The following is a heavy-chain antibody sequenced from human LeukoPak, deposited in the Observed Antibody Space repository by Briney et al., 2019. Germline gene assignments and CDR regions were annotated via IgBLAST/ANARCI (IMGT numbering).Heavy chain of an antibody. V-gene: IGHV3-11*01. Sequence: PGGSLRLSCAASGFTFSDYYMSWIRQAPGKGLEWVSYISSSGSTIYYADSVKGRFTISRDNAKNSLYLQMNSLRAEDTAVYYCASTNRESKKYQKDGYELDWGQGTLVTVSS. CDR1: GFTFSDYY. J-gene: IGHJ4*02. D-gene: IGHD5-12*01. CDR3: ASTNRESKKYQKDGYELD. CDR2: ISSSGSTI.